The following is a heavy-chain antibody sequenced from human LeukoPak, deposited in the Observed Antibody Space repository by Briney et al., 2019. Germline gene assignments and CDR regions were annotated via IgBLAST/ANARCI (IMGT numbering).Heavy chain of an antibody. CDR1: GFTFSSYS. V-gene: IGHV3-48*04. Sequence: PGGSLRLSCAASGFTFSSYSMNWVRQAPGKGLEWVSYISSSSSTIYYADSVKGRFTISRDNAKNSLYLQMNSLRAEDTAVYYCAREDIVVVPARVAYYYYGMDVWGQGTTVTVSS. CDR3: AREDIVVVPARVAYYYYGMDV. CDR2: ISSSSSTI. D-gene: IGHD2-2*01. J-gene: IGHJ6*02.